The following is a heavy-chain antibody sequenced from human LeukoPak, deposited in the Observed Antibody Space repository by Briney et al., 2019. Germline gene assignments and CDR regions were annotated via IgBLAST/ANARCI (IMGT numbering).Heavy chain of an antibody. Sequence: SETLSLTCTVSGGSISSSSYYWGWIRQPPGKGLEWIGSIYYSGSTYYNPSLKSRVTISVDTSKNQFSLKLSSVTAADTAVYYCARAGVVVDAFDIWGQGTMVTVSS. CDR3: ARAGVVVDAFDI. CDR1: GGSISSSSYY. V-gene: IGHV4-39*07. D-gene: IGHD2-15*01. J-gene: IGHJ3*02. CDR2: IYYSGST.